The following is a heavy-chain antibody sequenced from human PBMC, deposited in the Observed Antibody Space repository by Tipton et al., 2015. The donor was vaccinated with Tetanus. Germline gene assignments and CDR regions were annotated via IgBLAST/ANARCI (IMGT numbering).Heavy chain of an antibody. CDR3: ARVFIAVAGHNWFDP. CDR1: GYTFTSYY. J-gene: IGHJ5*02. D-gene: IGHD6-19*01. CDR2: INPSGGST. V-gene: IGHV1-46*01. Sequence: QVQLVQSGAEVKKPGASVKVSCKASGYTFTSYYMHWVRQAPGQGLEWMGIINPSGGSTSYAQKFQGRVTMTRDTSTSTVYMELSCLRSEDPAVYYCARVFIAVAGHNWFDPWGQGTLVTVSS.